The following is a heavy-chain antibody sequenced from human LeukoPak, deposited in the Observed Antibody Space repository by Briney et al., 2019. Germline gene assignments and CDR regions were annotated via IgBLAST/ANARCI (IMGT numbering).Heavy chain of an antibody. J-gene: IGHJ5*02. CDR1: GGSISSYY. D-gene: IGHD3-10*01. CDR2: IYYSGST. Sequence: SETLSLTCTVSGGSISSYYWSWIRQPPGKGLEWIGYIYYSGSTNYYPSLKSRVTVSVDTSKNQFSLKLSSVTAADTAVYYCARVPRQGFYYGLKFDPWGQGTLVTVSS. CDR3: ARVPRQGFYYGLKFDP. V-gene: IGHV4-59*12.